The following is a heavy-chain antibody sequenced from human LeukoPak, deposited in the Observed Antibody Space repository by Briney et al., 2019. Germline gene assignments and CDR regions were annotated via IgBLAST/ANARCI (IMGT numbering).Heavy chain of an antibody. J-gene: IGHJ6*03. D-gene: IGHD3-10*01. CDR2: ISGYNGNT. Sequence: ASVKVSCKASGYTFSNYGISWVRQAPGQGLEWMGWISGYNGNTNFAQKYQGRVIMTTDTSTSTAYMELRSLRFDDTAIYYCARHPVRAFMTGYYNYMDVWGKGTTVTVSS. CDR3: ARHPVRAFMTGYYNYMDV. V-gene: IGHV1-18*01. CDR1: GYTFSNYG.